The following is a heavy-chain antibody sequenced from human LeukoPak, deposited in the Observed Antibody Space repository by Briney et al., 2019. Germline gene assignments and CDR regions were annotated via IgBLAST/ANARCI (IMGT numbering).Heavy chain of an antibody. CDR3: ARDPVAGSVYYYYYGMDV. V-gene: IGHV3-74*01. D-gene: IGHD6-19*01. Sequence: GGSLRLSCAASGFTLSSYWMHWVRQAPGKGLVRVSRINSDGSSTSYADSVKGRFTISRDNAKNTLYLQMNSLRAEDTAVYYCARDPVAGSVYYYYYGMDVWGQGTTVTVSS. CDR1: GFTLSSYW. J-gene: IGHJ6*02. CDR2: INSDGSST.